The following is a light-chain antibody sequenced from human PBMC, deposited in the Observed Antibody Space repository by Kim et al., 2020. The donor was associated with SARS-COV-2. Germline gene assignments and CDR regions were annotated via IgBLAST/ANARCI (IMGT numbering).Light chain of an antibody. CDR1: QTISSS. J-gene: IGKJ5*01. V-gene: IGKV1-39*01. CDR2: LAS. CDR3: QQSYSTPIT. Sequence: ASVRDRVTITCRASQTISSSLNWYQQKPGKAPKLLIYLASSLQSGVPSRFSGSGSGTDFTLTIGSLQPEDFATYYCQQSYSTPITFGQGTRLEIK.